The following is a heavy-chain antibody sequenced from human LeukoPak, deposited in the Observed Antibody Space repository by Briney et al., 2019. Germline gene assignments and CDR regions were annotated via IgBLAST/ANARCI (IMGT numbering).Heavy chain of an antibody. CDR3: ARDTVAGSDFDY. CDR1: GYSISSGYY. V-gene: IGHV4-38-2*02. J-gene: IGHJ4*02. D-gene: IGHD6-19*01. CDR2: IYHSGST. Sequence: SETLSLTCAVSGYSISSGYYWGWIRQPTGKGLEWIGSIYHSGSTYYNPSLKSRVTISVDTSKNQFSLKLSSVTAADTAVYYCARDTVAGSDFDYWGQGTLVTVSS.